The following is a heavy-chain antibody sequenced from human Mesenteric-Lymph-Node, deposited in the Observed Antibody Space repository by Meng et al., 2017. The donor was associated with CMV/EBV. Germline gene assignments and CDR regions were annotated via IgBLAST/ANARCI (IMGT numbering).Heavy chain of an antibody. Sequence: SCKASGCTFSTYSFIWVRQAPGQGLEWMGGIIPLFGTKNYAQKLQGRVTMTRDTSTSTVYMELSSLRSEDTAVYYCARGVSIAAANDYWGQGTLVTVSS. CDR2: IIPLFGTK. J-gene: IGHJ4*02. CDR3: ARGVSIAAANDY. D-gene: IGHD6-13*01. V-gene: IGHV1-69*05. CDR1: GCTFSTYS.